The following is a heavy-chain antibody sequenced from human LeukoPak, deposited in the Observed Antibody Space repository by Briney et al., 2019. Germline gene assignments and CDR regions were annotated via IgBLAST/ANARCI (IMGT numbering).Heavy chain of an antibody. J-gene: IGHJ3*02. CDR1: GGSISSGDYY. CDR2: FYYSGST. V-gene: IGHV4-30-4*08. D-gene: IGHD6-13*01. CDR3: ARDHIAAAGISDAFDI. Sequence: SETLSLTCTVSGGSISSGDYYWSWIRQPPGKGLEWIGYFYYSGSTYYNPSLKSRVTISVDTSKNQFSLKLSSVTAADTAVYYCARDHIAAAGISDAFDIWGQGTMVTVSS.